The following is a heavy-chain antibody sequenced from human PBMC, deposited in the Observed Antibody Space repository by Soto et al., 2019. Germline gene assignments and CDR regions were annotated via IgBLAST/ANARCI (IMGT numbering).Heavy chain of an antibody. CDR3: TKARGVAGRPLDD. CDR1: GFVFEDYA. CDR2: ITWNSDSV. D-gene: IGHD2-8*01. Sequence: EVQLVESGGGLVQPGRSLRLSCAASGFVFEDYAMHWVRQAPGKGLEWGSSITWNSDSVAYTGSVKGRFTISRENAKNSLYLEMDSLRREEAAVYYCTKARGVAGRPLDDWGQGTLVTVSS. J-gene: IGHJ4*02. V-gene: IGHV3-9*01.